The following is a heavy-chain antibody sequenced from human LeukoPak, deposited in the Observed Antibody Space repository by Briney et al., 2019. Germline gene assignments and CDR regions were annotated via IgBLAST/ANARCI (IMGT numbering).Heavy chain of an antibody. V-gene: IGHV4-30-2*01. J-gene: IGHJ4*02. Sequence: SETLSLTCAVSGGSISSGGYSWSWIRQPPGKGLEWIGYIYHSGSTYYNPSLKSRITISIDTSKKQFALKLSSVTAADTAVYYCARDYGDHRVDYWGQGTLVTVSS. D-gene: IGHD4-17*01. CDR1: GGSISSGGYS. CDR2: IYHSGST. CDR3: ARDYGDHRVDY.